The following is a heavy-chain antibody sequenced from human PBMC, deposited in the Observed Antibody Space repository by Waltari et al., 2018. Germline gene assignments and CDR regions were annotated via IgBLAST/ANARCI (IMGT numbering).Heavy chain of an antibody. D-gene: IGHD3-22*01. CDR1: GGSFSGYY. Sequence: YGGSFSGYYWSWIRQPPGKGLEWIGEINHSGSTNYNPSLKSRVTISVDTSKNQFSLKLSSVTAADTAVYYCARHPPYYYDSSGYANYYFDYWGQGTLVTVSS. CDR2: INHSGST. J-gene: IGHJ4*02. CDR3: ARHPPYYYDSSGYANYYFDY. V-gene: IGHV4-34*01.